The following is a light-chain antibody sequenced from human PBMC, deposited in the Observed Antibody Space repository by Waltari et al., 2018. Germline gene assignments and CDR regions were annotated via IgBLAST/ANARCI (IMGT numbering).Light chain of an antibody. J-gene: IGLJ2*01. CDR1: SPTIWAGYD. V-gene: IGLV1-40*01. Sequence: QSVLTQPHSVSGAPGQRVTISCTGSSPTIWAGYDVHWYQQLPGPAPKLVIYGNTNRPSGVPDRFAGSKSATSASLAITGLQAEDEADYYCQSYDRLSGSVFGGGTKLTVL. CDR3: QSYDRLSGSV. CDR2: GNT.